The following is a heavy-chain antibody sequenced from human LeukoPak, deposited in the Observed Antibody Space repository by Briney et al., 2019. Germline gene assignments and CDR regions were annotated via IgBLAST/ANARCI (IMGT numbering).Heavy chain of an antibody. V-gene: IGHV3-11*05. J-gene: IGHJ4*02. CDR3: ASDQVSGVFDY. Sequence: GGSLRLSCAGSGFIFSDFYINWIRQSPGKGLEWLAYISPDGSYTTYGDSVKGRFVISRDNAKNSVSLQINSLRVEDTALHFCASDQVSGVFDYWGQGARVTVS. CDR1: GFIFSDFY. CDR2: ISPDGSYT. D-gene: IGHD5/OR15-5a*01.